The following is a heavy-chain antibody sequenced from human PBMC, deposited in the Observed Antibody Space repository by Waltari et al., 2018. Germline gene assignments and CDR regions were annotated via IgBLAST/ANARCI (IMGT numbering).Heavy chain of an antibody. CDR1: GFKFDDYY. CDR3: ARDVKAWYGVRSFDGVDV. J-gene: IGHJ6*02. CDR2: LDHPSAVT. V-gene: IGHV1-2*02. Sequence: QVQLVQSGPEMKTPGASVRVSGKTFGFKFDDYYIYWVREAPRQGREWVGSLDHPSAVTKVSQKFQGRVIMTRDTSSMTAFMEVRSRTSDDTAVYYCARDVKAWYGVRSFDGVDVWGQGTTVTVSS. D-gene: IGHD3-10*01.